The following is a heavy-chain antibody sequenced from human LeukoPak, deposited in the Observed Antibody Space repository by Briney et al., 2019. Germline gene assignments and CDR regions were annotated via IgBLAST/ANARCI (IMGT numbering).Heavy chain of an antibody. V-gene: IGHV4-59*01. CDR3: ARKPLRFYGMDV. CDR1: GGSLGSFY. Sequence: PSETLSLTCTVSGGSLGSFYWNWIRQPPGKGLEWIGYIYYSGSTNYNPSLKSRVTISVDTSKRQFSLKLSSVTAADTAVYYCARKPLRFYGMDVWGQGTTVTVSS. CDR2: IYYSGST. J-gene: IGHJ6*02. D-gene: IGHD3-3*01.